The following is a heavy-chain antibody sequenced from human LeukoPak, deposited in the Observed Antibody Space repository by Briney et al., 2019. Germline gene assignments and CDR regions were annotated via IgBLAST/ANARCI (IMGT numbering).Heavy chain of an antibody. V-gene: IGHV3-64D*06. J-gene: IGHJ4*02. CDR3: VNTHGSGSYNN. CDR1: GFTFSHYA. D-gene: IGHD3-10*01. Sequence: GGSLRLSCSASGFTFSHYAMHWVRQAPEKGLEYVSAIGTTGGSTYYADSVKGRFTISRENSKNTLYLQMSSLRPEDTAVYYCVNTHGSGSYNNWGQEPWSPSPQ. CDR2: IGTTGGST.